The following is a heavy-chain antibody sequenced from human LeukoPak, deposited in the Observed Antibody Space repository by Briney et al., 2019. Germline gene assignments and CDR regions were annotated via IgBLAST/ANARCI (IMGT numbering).Heavy chain of an antibody. CDR2: INSDATST. D-gene: IGHD5-18*01. Sequence: PGGSLRLSCAASGFTYSNYWMHWVRQTPGKGLVWVSRINSDATSTSYADSVKGRFTISRDRAKNTLYLQMNSLRAEDTAVYYCANWDTRNAFDIWGQGTMVTVSS. V-gene: IGHV3-74*01. CDR1: GFTYSNYW. J-gene: IGHJ3*02. CDR3: ANWDTRNAFDI.